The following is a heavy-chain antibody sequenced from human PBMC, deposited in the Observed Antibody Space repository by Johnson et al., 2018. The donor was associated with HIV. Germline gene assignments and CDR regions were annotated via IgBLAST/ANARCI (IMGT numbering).Heavy chain of an antibody. CDR1: GFTLSSYA. Sequence: QVQLVESGGGVVQPGRSLRLSCAASGFTLSSYAMHWVRQAPGKGLEWVAVISYDGSNKYYADSVKGRFTISRDKSKNTLYLQMNSLRAEDTAVYYCARACRDGDTCDVYDIWGQGTMVTVSS. J-gene: IGHJ3*02. V-gene: IGHV3-30-3*01. D-gene: IGHD5-24*01. CDR3: ARACRDGDTCDVYDI. CDR2: ISYDGSNK.